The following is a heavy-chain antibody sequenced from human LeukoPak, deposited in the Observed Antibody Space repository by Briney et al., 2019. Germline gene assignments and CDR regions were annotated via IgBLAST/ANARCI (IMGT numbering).Heavy chain of an antibody. J-gene: IGHJ3*02. V-gene: IGHV1-8*01. CDR3: ARKAAAGTVAFDI. CDR1: GYTFTSYD. Sequence: ASAKVSCKASGYTFTSYDINWVRQATGQGLEWMGWMNPNSGNTGYAQKFQGRVTMTRNTSISTAYMELSSLRSEDTAVYYCARKAAAGTVAFDIWGQGTMVTVSS. CDR2: MNPNSGNT. D-gene: IGHD6-13*01.